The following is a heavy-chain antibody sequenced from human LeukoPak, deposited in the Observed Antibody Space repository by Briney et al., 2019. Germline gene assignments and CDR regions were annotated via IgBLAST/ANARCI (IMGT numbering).Heavy chain of an antibody. CDR3: ARDVSAGIYYWFDP. CDR2: IIPIFGTA. J-gene: IGHJ5*02. V-gene: IGHV1-69*13. CDR1: GGTFSSYA. D-gene: IGHD6-13*01. Sequence: GASVKVSCKASGGTFSSYAISRVRQAPGQGLEWMGGIIPIFGTANYAQKFQGRVTITADESTSTAYMELSSLRSEDTAVYYCARDVSAGIYYWFDPWGQGTLVTVSS.